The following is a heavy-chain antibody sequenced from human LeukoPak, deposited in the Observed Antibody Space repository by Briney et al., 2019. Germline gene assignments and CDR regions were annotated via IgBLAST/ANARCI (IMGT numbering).Heavy chain of an antibody. Sequence: GGSLRLSCAASGFTVSSNYMSWVRQAPGKGLEWVSVIYSGGSTYYADSVKGRFTISRDNFRNTLSLRMNSLRVEDTAIYYCAKSDCGGNGCKLLNYWGQGTLVTVSS. CDR3: AKSDCGGNGCKLLNY. D-gene: IGHD2-21*01. J-gene: IGHJ4*02. CDR2: IYSGGST. V-gene: IGHV3-53*01. CDR1: GFTVSSNY.